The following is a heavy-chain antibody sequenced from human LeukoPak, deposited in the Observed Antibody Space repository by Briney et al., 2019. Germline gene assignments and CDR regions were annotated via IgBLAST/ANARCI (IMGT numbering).Heavy chain of an antibody. CDR2: IWYDGSNK. V-gene: IGHV3-33*01. CDR1: GFTFSSYG. CDR3: ARDGFGEMGYFDY. J-gene: IGHJ4*02. D-gene: IGHD3-10*01. Sequence: PGGSLRLSCAADGFTFSSYGMHWVRQAPGKGKERVAVIWYDGSNKYYADSVKGRFTISRDNSKNTLYLQMNGLRAEDTAVYYCARDGFGEMGYFDYWGQGTLVTVSS.